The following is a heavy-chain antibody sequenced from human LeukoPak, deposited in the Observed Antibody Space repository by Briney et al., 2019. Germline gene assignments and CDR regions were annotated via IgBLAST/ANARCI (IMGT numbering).Heavy chain of an antibody. J-gene: IGHJ5*02. Sequence: SETLSLTCTVSGGSISSYYWSWIRQPPGKGLEWLGSIYYSGSTYYNPSLKSRVTISVDTSKNQFSLKLSSVTAADTAVYYCASVRYYYDSSGYYASWFDPWGQGTLVTVSS. CDR1: GGSISSYY. D-gene: IGHD3-22*01. CDR2: IYYSGST. CDR3: ASVRYYYDSSGYYASWFDP. V-gene: IGHV4-39*01.